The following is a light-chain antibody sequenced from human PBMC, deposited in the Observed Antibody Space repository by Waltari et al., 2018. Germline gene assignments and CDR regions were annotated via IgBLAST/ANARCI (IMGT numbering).Light chain of an antibody. J-gene: IGKJ4*02. V-gene: IGKV4-1*01. CDR1: QSIFDSSNNKSY. Sequence: DIVMTQSPDSLAVSLGERATINCKSSQSIFDSSNNKSYLAWCQQKPGQPPKVLIYWASTRESGVPDRFRCSGSGTDFTLTINSLQAEDVAVYYCHQYYGAPLSFGGGTKVEIK. CDR2: WAS. CDR3: HQYYGAPLS.